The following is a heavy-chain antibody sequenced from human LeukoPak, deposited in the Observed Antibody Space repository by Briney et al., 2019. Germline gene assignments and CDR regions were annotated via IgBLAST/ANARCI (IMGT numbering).Heavy chain of an antibody. Sequence: GGSVSFSGAGSGFTFSDFGWDWVGQAQGMGLDWVTFIRFDGTNKFDADSVKGRFTVSRANSPPTLYLQMPTLTTADTALYYCAKDAAPWAVVPAVIPDWGQGTLVTVST. D-gene: IGHD2-2*01. CDR2: IRFDGTNK. V-gene: IGHV3-30*02. CDR3: AKDAAPWAVVPAVIPD. CDR1: GFTFSDFG. J-gene: IGHJ4*02.